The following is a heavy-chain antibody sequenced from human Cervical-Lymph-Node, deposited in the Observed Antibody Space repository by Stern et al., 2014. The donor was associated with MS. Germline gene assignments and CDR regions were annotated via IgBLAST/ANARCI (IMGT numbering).Heavy chain of an antibody. CDR2: ISRKTGSA. CDR3: ARDRGSYSDY. Sequence: QVQLGQSGAELERPGASVKVSCKASGYTFTAYFLHWVRQAPGQGLEWMRWISRKTGSAAYAQKFQDRVTIASDTSINTGYMKVSSLRSDDSAVYYCARDRGSYSDYWGQGTLVAVSS. D-gene: IGHD1-26*01. J-gene: IGHJ4*02. CDR1: GYTFTAYF. V-gene: IGHV1-2*02.